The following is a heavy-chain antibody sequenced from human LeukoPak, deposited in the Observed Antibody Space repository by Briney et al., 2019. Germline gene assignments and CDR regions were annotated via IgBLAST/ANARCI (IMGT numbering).Heavy chain of an antibody. V-gene: IGHV3-30-3*01. D-gene: IGHD2-21*02. CDR3: ARELVVVTTISGHY. CDR1: GFSFSSYA. J-gene: IGHJ4*02. Sequence: GGSLRLSCAASGFSFSSYAMHWVRQAPGKGLEWVALISYDGSNKYYADSVKGRFTISRDNSKNTLYLQMNSLRAGNTAVYYCARELVVVTTISGHYWGQGTLVTVSS. CDR2: ISYDGSNK.